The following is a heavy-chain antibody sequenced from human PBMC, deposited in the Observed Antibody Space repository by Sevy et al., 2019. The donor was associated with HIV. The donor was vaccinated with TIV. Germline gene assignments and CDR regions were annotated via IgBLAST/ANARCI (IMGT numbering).Heavy chain of an antibody. Sequence: ASVKVSCKVSGYTLNEFSMHWVRQAPGKGLEWMTTFDPEDGDPEDGKTIYAQKFLGRVTVTEDTSTDTAYMELSSPRSEDTAVYYCATTKDYYDSSGYPFDYWGQGTLVTVSS. J-gene: IGHJ4*02. CDR1: GYTLNEFS. CDR3: ATTKDYYDSSGYPFDY. D-gene: IGHD3-22*01. V-gene: IGHV1-24*01. CDR2: FDPEDGDPEDGKT.